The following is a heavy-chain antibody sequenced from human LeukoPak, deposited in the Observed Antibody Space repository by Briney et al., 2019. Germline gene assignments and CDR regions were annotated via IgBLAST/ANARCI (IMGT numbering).Heavy chain of an antibody. CDR3: AKDRSFDY. CDR1: GFTFDDYA. V-gene: IGHV3-9*01. J-gene: IGHJ4*02. Sequence: GGSLRLSCAASGFTFDDYAMHWVRQAPEKGLEWVSGISWNSGSIGYADSVKGRFTISRDNAKNSLYLQMNSLRAEDTALYYCAKDRSFDYWGQGTLVTVSS. CDR2: ISWNSGSI.